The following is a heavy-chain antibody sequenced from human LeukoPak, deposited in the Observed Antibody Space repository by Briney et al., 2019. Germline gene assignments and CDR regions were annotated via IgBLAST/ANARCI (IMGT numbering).Heavy chain of an antibody. CDR3: AKSAWFGEQSWFDP. J-gene: IGHJ5*02. D-gene: IGHD3-10*01. CDR1: GFTFSSYG. Sequence: PGGSLRLSCAASGFTFSSYGMHWVRQAPGKGLEWVAFIRYDGSNKYYADSVKGRFTISRDNSKSTLYLQMNSLGAEDTAVYYCAKSAWFGEQSWFDPWGQGTLVTVSS. V-gene: IGHV3-30*02. CDR2: IRYDGSNK.